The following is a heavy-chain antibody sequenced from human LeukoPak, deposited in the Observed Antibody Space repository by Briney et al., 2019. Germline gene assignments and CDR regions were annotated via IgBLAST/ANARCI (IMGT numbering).Heavy chain of an antibody. V-gene: IGHV3-23*01. J-gene: IGHJ1*01. D-gene: IGHD3-22*01. Sequence: GGSLRLSCAASGFTFSSYAMSWVRQAPGKGLEWVSGISGSGGSTYYADSVKGRFTISRDNSKNTLYLQMNSLRAEDTAVYYCAKGRDSSGIDQYFQHWGQGTLVTVSS. CDR2: ISGSGGST. CDR3: AKGRDSSGIDQYFQH. CDR1: GFTFSSYA.